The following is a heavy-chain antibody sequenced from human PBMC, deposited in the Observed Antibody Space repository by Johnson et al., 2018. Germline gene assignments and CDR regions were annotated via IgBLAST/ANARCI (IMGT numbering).Heavy chain of an antibody. Sequence: VQLVQSGGGLVKPGGSLRLSCAASGFTFNNAWMSWVRQAPGKGLEWVGRIKSKTDGGTTDYAAPVKGRFTIPRDDSKNTLYLQMNSLKTEDTAVYYCTTHRRFELAHYYYYMDVWGKGTTVTVSS. CDR3: TTHRRFELAHYYYYMDV. CDR2: IKSKTDGGTT. CDR1: GFTFNNAW. D-gene: IGHD1-7*01. V-gene: IGHV3-15*01. J-gene: IGHJ6*03.